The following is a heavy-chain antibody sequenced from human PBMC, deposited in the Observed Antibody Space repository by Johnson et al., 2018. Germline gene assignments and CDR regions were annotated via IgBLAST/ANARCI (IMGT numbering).Heavy chain of an antibody. Sequence: QVQLQESGPGLVKPSETLSLTCTVSGDSISSYYWSWIRQPPGKGLEWIAYIYYNGGTSYNPSLKSRVTISVDTSKNQFSLKLSSVTAADTAVYYCATGIAVAGAEYFHHWGQGTLVTVYS. CDR1: GDSISSYY. J-gene: IGHJ1*01. CDR3: ATGIAVAGAEYFHH. D-gene: IGHD6-19*01. CDR2: IYYNGGT. V-gene: IGHV4-59*01.